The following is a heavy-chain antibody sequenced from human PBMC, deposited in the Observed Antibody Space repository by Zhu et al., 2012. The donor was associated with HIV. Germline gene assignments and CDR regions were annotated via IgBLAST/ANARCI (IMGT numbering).Heavy chain of an antibody. CDR1: GGSFSGYN. CDR3: AEFGDSVDY. V-gene: IGHV4-34*01. Sequence: QEQLQQWGAGLLKPSETLSLTCAVYGGSFSGYNWMWIRQPPGKGLEWIGEIDHYGRTKYRPSLKRRVTISVDTSKSQFSLKMTAVTAADTAVYYCAEFGDSVDYWGPGTLVTVSS. CDR2: IDHYGRT. J-gene: IGHJ4*02. D-gene: IGHD3-10*01.